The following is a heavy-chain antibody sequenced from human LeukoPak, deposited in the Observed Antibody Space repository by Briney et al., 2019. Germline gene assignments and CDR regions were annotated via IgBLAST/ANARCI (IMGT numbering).Heavy chain of an antibody. CDR2: IYYSGST. J-gene: IGHJ5*02. Sequence: SQTLSLTYTVSGGSISSGDYYWSWIRQPPGKGLEWIGYIYYSGSTYYNPSLKSRVTISVDTSKNQFSLKLSSVTAADTAVYYCARSPVDTAMVTWFDPWGQGTLVTVSP. CDR3: ARSPVDTAMVTWFDP. V-gene: IGHV4-30-4*01. D-gene: IGHD5-18*01. CDR1: GGSISSGDYY.